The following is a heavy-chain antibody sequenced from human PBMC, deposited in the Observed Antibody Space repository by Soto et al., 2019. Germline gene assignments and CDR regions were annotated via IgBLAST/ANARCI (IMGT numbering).Heavy chain of an antibody. J-gene: IGHJ6*02. Sequence: QVQLQESGPGLVQPSGTLSLTCAVSGDSITGDEWWSWVRQPPGKGLEWIGEIHHSGATNYNPSLKSRVTISIDKSKKQFSLKLNSVTAADTAXXXXXXXGFXRMGVWGRGTTVTVSS. CDR3: XXXGFXRMGV. CDR1: GDSITGDEW. V-gene: IGHV4-4*02. CDR2: IHHSGAT.